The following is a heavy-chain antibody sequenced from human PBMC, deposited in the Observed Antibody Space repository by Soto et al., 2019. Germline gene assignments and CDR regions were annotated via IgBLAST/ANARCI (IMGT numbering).Heavy chain of an antibody. CDR3: AIFGGKEGYVGNWFAA. D-gene: IGHD3-3*01. CDR1: GGTFSNYA. J-gene: IGHJ5*01. V-gene: IGHV1-69*13. Sequence: GASVKVSCKASGGTFSNYAITWVRQAPGQGLEWLGRIIPIFGSANYAQKFQGRVTITADESTTTAYMELSSLRCNDTAVYYCAIFGGKEGYVGNWFAAWGQGTTVTVSS. CDR2: IIPIFGSA.